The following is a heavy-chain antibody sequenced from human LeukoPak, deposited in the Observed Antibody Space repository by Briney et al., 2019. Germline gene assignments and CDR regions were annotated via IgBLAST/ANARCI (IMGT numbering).Heavy chain of an antibody. CDR2: INHSGST. D-gene: IGHD3-16*02. V-gene: IGHV4-34*01. Sequence: PSETLPLNCAVYGGSFSGYYWSWIRQPPGKGLEWIGEINHSGSTNYNPSLKSRVTISVDTSKNQFSLKLSSVTAADTAVYYCARVLYDYVWGSYRSRYYFDYWGQGTLVTVSS. CDR3: ARVLYDYVWGSYRSRYYFDY. J-gene: IGHJ4*02. CDR1: GGSFSGYY.